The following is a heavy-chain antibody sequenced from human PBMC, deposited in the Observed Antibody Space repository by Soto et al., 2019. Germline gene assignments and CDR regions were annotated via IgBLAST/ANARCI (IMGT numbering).Heavy chain of an antibody. V-gene: IGHV3-74*01. CDR2: IYSDGSST. D-gene: IGHD2-8*01. Sequence: EVQLVESGGGLVQPGESLRLSCAASGFTFSSYWMHWVRQAPGKGLVWVSRIYSDGSSTNYADSVKGRFTISRDNAKNTLYLQMNSLRAEDTAVYYCARGMNQRYAADYWGQGTLVTVSS. CDR3: ARGMNQRYAADY. CDR1: GFTFSSYW. J-gene: IGHJ4*02.